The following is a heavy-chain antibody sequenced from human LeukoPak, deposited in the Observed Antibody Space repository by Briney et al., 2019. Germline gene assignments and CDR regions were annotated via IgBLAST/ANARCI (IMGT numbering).Heavy chain of an antibody. J-gene: IGHJ4*02. Sequence: GGSLRLSCAASGFTFSSYAMSWVRQPPGKGLEWVSSIVGGGSDTYYADSVKGRFTVSRDNSANTMYLQMKSLRVEDTAIYYCAKRDSSGSYFFDYWGQGTLVTISS. CDR1: GFTFSSYA. CDR2: IVGGGSDT. V-gene: IGHV3-23*01. CDR3: AKRDSSGSYFFDY. D-gene: IGHD3-22*01.